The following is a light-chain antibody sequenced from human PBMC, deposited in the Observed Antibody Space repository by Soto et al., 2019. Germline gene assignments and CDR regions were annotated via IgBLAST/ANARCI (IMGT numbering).Light chain of an antibody. Sequence: GTLSLSPGERATLSCRASQSVSNNYLTWYQHKPGQAPRLLIYGASNRATGIPDRFSGSGSGTDFTLTISRLEPEDFAVYYCQQYGSSGTFGQGTKVDIK. J-gene: IGKJ1*01. CDR3: QQYGSSGT. CDR1: QSVSNNY. CDR2: GAS. V-gene: IGKV3-20*01.